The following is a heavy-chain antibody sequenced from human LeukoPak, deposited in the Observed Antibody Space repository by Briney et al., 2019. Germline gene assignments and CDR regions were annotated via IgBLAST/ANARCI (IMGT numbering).Heavy chain of an antibody. CDR3: ARERYRDSSPQDFDY. CDR2: INPSSGGS. V-gene: IGHV1-46*04. CDR1: GYTFSYCY. D-gene: IGHD6-13*01. J-gene: IGHJ4*02. Sequence: GASVKVSCKTSGYTFSYCYIHWVRQAPGQGLEWMGTINPSSGGSTYAQKLQGRVTVTRDMSTSTVYMELSSLRSEDTAVYYCARERYRDSSPQDFDYWGQGTLVTVSS.